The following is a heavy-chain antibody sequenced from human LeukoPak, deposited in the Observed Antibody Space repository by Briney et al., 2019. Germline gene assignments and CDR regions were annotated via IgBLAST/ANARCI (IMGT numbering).Heavy chain of an antibody. CDR2: ISGDGGST. Sequence: GGSLRLSCAASGFTFDNYAMHWVRQAPGKGLEWVSLISGDGGSTYYADSVKGRFTISRDNSKNSLYLQMNSLRTEETALYYCARDYDYGDYPGYWGQGTLVTVSS. D-gene: IGHD4-17*01. V-gene: IGHV3-43*02. CDR3: ARDYDYGDYPGY. J-gene: IGHJ4*02. CDR1: GFTFDNYA.